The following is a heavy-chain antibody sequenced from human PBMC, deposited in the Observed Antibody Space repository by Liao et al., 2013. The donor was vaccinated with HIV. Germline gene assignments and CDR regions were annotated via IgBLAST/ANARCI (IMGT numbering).Heavy chain of an antibody. CDR1: GGSMSSSSYY. J-gene: IGHJ4*02. V-gene: IGHV4-39*07. CDR3: ASSAYRYCSGGSCYSSLIY. CDR2: GYYSGST. D-gene: IGHD2-15*01. Sequence: QLQLQESGPGLVKPSETLSLTCTVSGGSMSSSSYYWGWIRQPPGKGLEWIGSGYYSGSTYYNPSLKSRVTISVDTSKNQFSLKLSSVTAADTAVYYCASSAYRYCSGGSCYSSLIYWGQGTLVTVSS.